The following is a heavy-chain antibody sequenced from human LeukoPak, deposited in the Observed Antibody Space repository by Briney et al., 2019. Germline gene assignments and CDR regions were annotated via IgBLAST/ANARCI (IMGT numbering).Heavy chain of an antibody. V-gene: IGHV4-4*02. J-gene: IGHJ4*02. CDR2: VDLLGRT. CDR3: AREGGPYRPLDY. CDR1: GGSISNTNW. Sequence: SETLSLTCGVSGGSISNTNWWTWARQPPGKGLGWIGEVDLLGRTNYNPSLKSRVAISVDKSENHISLWLTSVTAADTAVYYCAREGGPYRPLDYSGQGTLVTVSS.